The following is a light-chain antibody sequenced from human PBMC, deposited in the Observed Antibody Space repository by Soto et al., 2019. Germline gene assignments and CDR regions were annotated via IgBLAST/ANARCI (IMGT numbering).Light chain of an antibody. CDR2: GTS. Sequence: EIVLTQSPGTLSLSPGGRATLSCRATQSISRTFLAWYQQKPGQAPKLLIYGTSNRATGVPDRFSGSGSGTDFILNISRLEHEDFAVYYCQQYGESLYTFGQGTKLEIK. CDR3: QQYGESLYT. J-gene: IGKJ2*01. CDR1: QSISRTF. V-gene: IGKV3-20*01.